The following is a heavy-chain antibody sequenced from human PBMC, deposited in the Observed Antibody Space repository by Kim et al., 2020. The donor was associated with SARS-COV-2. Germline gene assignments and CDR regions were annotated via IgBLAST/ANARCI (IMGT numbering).Heavy chain of an antibody. CDR3: ASLKGYCSGGSCQNWFDP. D-gene: IGHD2-15*01. Sequence: GGSLRLSCAASGFTFSSYSMNWVRQAPGKGLEWVSSISSSSSYIYYADSVKGRFTISRDNAKNSLYLQMNSLRAEDTAVYYCASLKGYCSGGSCQNWFDPWGQGTLVTVSS. V-gene: IGHV3-21*01. CDR2: ISSSSSYI. J-gene: IGHJ5*02. CDR1: GFTFSSYS.